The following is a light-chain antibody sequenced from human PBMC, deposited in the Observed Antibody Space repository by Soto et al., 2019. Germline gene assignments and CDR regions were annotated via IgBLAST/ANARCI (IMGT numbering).Light chain of an antibody. CDR1: RDDVGGYDY. CDR2: EVH. V-gene: IGLV2-8*01. CDR3: SSYVTTNVVI. Sequence: QSVLTQPPSASGSLGQSVTISCTGTRDDVGGYDYVSWYQQHPGKAPKLMIYEVHKRPSGVPARFSGSKFANTASLTVSGLQAGDEAAYYCSSYVTTNVVIFGGGTQLTVL. J-gene: IGLJ2*01.